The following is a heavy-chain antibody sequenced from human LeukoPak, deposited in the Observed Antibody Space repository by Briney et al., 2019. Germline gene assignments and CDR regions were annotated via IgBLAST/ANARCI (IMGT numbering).Heavy chain of an antibody. CDR1: GFTFSDYY. Sequence: GGSLRLSCAASGFTFSDYYMSWIRQAPGKGLEWVSYISSSGSTIYYADSVKGRFTISRDNAKNSLYLQMNSLRAEDTAVYYCARRLDYGDYDWFDPWGQGTLVTVSS. J-gene: IGHJ5*02. D-gene: IGHD4-17*01. CDR2: ISSSGSTI. V-gene: IGHV3-11*01. CDR3: ARRLDYGDYDWFDP.